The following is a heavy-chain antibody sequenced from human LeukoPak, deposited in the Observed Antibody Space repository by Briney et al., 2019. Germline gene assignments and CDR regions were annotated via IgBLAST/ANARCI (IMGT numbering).Heavy chain of an antibody. CDR2: IAYDGSKK. CDR1: GFSISTSA. D-gene: IGHD3-10*01. V-gene: IGHV3-30*03. CDR3: AREFGKSVYGMDV. Sequence: GRSLRLSCAASGFSISTSAMHWVRQAPGKGLEWVALIAYDGSKKFFAGSVKGRFSIFRDSSKNTVYLQMNSLSTEDTAVYYCAREFGKSVYGMDVWGQGTTVTVSS. J-gene: IGHJ6*02.